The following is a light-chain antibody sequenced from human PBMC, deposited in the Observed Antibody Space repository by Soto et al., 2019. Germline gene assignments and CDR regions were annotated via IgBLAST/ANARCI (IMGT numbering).Light chain of an antibody. CDR2: EVS. CDR1: SSDVGGYDY. J-gene: IGLJ3*02. CDR3: SSYASSNTLV. V-gene: IGLV2-14*01. Sequence: QSALTQPASVSGSPGQSITISCTGTSSDVGGYDYVSWYQQHPGKAPKLMIYEVSNRPSGVSNRFSGSKSGNTASLTISGLQAEDEADYYCSSYASSNTLVFGRGTKLTVL.